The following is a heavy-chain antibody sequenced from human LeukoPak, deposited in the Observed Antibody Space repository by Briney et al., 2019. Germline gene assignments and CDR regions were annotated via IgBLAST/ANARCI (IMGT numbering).Heavy chain of an antibody. CDR2: ISSSSSTI. V-gene: IGHV3-48*01. Sequence: PGGSLRLSCAASGFTFSNYSMNWVRQAPGKGLEWVSYISSSSSTIYYADSVKGRFTISRDNAKNSLYLQMNSLRAEDTAVYYCARGFTTGTTDYWGQGTLVTVSS. CDR1: GFTFSNYS. D-gene: IGHD1-1*01. CDR3: ARGFTTGTTDY. J-gene: IGHJ4*02.